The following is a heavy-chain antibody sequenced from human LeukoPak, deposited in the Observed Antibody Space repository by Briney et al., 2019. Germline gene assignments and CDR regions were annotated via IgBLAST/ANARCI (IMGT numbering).Heavy chain of an antibody. Sequence: SVKVSCKASGGTFSSYAISWVRQAPGQGLEWMGRIIPILGIANYAQKFQGRVTITADKSTSTAYMELSSLRSEDTAVYYCAARPEGELLLYFDYWGQGTLVTVSS. CDR2: IIPILGIA. CDR3: AARPEGELLLYFDY. J-gene: IGHJ4*02. V-gene: IGHV1-69*04. CDR1: GGTFSSYA. D-gene: IGHD1-26*01.